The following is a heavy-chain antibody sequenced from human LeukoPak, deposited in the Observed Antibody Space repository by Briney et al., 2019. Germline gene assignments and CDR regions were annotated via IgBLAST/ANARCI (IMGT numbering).Heavy chain of an antibody. Sequence: GGSLRLSCAASGFSFGRYEMNWVRQAPGKGLEWVSYISTTGSTVYYADSVEGRFTMSRDNAKNLLYLQMDSLRAEDAAVYYCAKDFPHYYESSHGMDAWGQGTTVTVSS. CDR1: GFSFGRYE. CDR2: ISTTGSTV. D-gene: IGHD3-22*01. V-gene: IGHV3-48*03. CDR3: AKDFPHYYESSHGMDA. J-gene: IGHJ6*02.